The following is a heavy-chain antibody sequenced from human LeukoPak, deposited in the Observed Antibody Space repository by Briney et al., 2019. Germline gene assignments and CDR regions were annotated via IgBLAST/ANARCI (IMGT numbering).Heavy chain of an antibody. V-gene: IGHV4-4*09. CDR1: RGSISGSIRSYY. J-gene: IGHJ4*02. Sequence: SETLSLTRTVSRGSISGSIRSYYWSWLRQPPGKGLEWIGYISSSGSVNDNPSLRSRVTISVDTSKNQSFLNLSSVSAADTAVYYCARIPLGYSGAYYFDYWGQGTLVTVSP. CDR3: ARIPLGYSGAYYFDY. D-gene: IGHD5-12*01. CDR2: ISSSGSV.